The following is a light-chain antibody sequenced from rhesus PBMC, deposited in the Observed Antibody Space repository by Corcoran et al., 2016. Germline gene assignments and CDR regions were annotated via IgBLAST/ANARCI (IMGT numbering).Light chain of an antibody. J-gene: IGLJ1*01. V-gene: IGLV2-32*02. CDR3: SSYAGSNTLYI. CDR2: EVI. Sequence: QAALTQPRSVSGSPGQSVTISCTGSSSDIGTYSYVSWYQQHPGTAPKLMIYEVIKRPSGVSDRFSGSKSGNTASLTISGLQAEDEADYFCSSYAGSNTLYIFGAGTRLTVL. CDR1: SSDIGTYSY.